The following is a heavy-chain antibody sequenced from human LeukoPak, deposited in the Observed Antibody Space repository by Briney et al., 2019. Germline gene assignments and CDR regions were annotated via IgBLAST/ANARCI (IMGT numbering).Heavy chain of an antibody. V-gene: IGHV3-23*01. CDR3: AKDQGASGWGAFDY. Sequence: GGSLRLSCAASGFTFSSYAMSWVRQAPGKGLEWVSGISGSGVSTYYADSVKGRFTISRDNSRTSLYLQMNSLRTEDTALYFCAKDQGASGWGAFDYWGQGTLVTVSS. CDR1: GFTFSSYA. J-gene: IGHJ4*02. D-gene: IGHD6-19*01. CDR2: ISGSGVST.